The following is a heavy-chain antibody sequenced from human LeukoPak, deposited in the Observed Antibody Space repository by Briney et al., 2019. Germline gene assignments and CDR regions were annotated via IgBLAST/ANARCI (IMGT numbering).Heavy chain of an antibody. CDR2: ISGSGGNT. CDR3: ARDLEGSGSFYRPSYDY. V-gene: IGHV3-23*01. D-gene: IGHD3-10*01. J-gene: IGHJ4*02. Sequence: AGSLRLSCAASGFTFSDYGMSWVRQAPGKGLEWVSTISGSGGNTYYADSVKGRFTISRDTSKNTLYLQMNSPRAEDTAVYYCARDLEGSGSFYRPSYDYWGQGTLVTVSS. CDR1: GFTFSDYG.